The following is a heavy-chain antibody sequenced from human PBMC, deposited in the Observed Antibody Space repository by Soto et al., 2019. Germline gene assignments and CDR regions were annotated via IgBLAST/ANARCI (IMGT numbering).Heavy chain of an antibody. V-gene: IGHV3-21*01. Sequence: EACRRLSCAPSGFTFSSYIMNWVRQAPGKGLEWVSSICSSSSYIYYADSVKGRFTISRDNAKKSLYFQMNSLRAEHTAVYYCAARIVGATNDAFDIWGQGTMVTVSS. D-gene: IGHD1-26*01. CDR1: GFTFSSYI. CDR2: ICSSSSYI. J-gene: IGHJ3*02. CDR3: AARIVGATNDAFDI.